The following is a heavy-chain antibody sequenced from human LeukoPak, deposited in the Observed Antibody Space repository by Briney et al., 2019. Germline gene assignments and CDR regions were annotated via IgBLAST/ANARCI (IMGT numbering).Heavy chain of an antibody. V-gene: IGHV2-70*04. J-gene: IGHJ4*02. CDR2: VDWDDDK. CDR1: GFSLSTSGMR. Sequence: SGPTLVNPTQTLTLTCTFSGFSLSTSGMRVSWVRQPPGKALEWLASVDWDDDKFYSTSLKTRLTISKDTSKNQVVLTTTNMEPVDTASYYCAREGGIMITFGGVIEPYFFDYWGQGTLVTVSS. D-gene: IGHD3-16*02. CDR3: AREGGIMITFGGVIEPYFFDY.